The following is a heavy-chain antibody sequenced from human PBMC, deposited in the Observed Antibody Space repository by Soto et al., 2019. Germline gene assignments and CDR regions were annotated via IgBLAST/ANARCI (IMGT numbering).Heavy chain of an antibody. Sequence: QVQLVQSGAEVKKPGSSVKVSCKASGGTFSSYAISWVRQAPGQGLEWMGGIIPIFGTANYAQKFQGRVTITADESTSTAYMEVSSLRSEDTAVYYCAGGATVVIPEGYYFDYWGQGTLVTVSS. CDR3: AGGATVVIPEGYYFDY. CDR2: IIPIFGTA. J-gene: IGHJ4*02. V-gene: IGHV1-69*01. D-gene: IGHD4-17*01. CDR1: GGTFSSYA.